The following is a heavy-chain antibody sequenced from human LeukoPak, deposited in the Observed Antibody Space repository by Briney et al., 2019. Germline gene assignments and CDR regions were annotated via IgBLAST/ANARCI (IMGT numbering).Heavy chain of an antibody. Sequence: GGSLRLSCAASGFTFSSYAMSWVRQAPGKGLEWVSAISGSGGSTYYAGSVKGRFTISRDNSKNTLYLQMNSLRAEDTAVYYCAHSPTIDQLLYLDYWGQGTLVTVSS. CDR2: ISGSGGST. J-gene: IGHJ4*02. D-gene: IGHD2-2*01. CDR1: GFTFSSYA. CDR3: AHSPTIDQLLYLDY. V-gene: IGHV3-23*01.